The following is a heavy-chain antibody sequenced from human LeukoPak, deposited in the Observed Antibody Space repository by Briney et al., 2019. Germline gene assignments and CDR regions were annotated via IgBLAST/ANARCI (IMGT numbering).Heavy chain of an antibody. Sequence: GGSLRLSCAASGFTFSSYGMHWVRQAPGKGLEWVAVTWFDGSNNYYVDSVKGRFTISRDNSENTLYLQMNSLRADDMAVYYCARDFRMDVWGQGTTVTVS. CDR3: ARDFRMDV. CDR1: GFTFSSYG. V-gene: IGHV3-33*01. J-gene: IGHJ6*02. CDR2: TWFDGSNN.